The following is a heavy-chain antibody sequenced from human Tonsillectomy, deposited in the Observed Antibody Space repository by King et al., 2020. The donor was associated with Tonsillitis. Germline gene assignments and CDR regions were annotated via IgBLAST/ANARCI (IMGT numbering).Heavy chain of an antibody. Sequence: VQLVESGAEVKKPGSSVKVSCKASGGTFSSYAISWVRQAPGQGLEWMGGIIPIFGTANYAQKCQGRVTITADESTSTAYKELSSLRSEDTAVYYCASCRTDMTTVGYYGMDVWGQGTTVTVSS. D-gene: IGHD4-23*01. CDR1: GGTFSSYA. J-gene: IGHJ6*02. CDR3: ASCRTDMTTVGYYGMDV. CDR2: IIPIFGTA. V-gene: IGHV1-69*01.